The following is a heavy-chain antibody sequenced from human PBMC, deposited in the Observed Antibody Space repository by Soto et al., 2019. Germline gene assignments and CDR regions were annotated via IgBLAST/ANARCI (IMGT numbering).Heavy chain of an antibody. V-gene: IGHV3-30*18. D-gene: IGHD3-22*01. CDR2: ISYDGSNK. CDR3: AKGRSYYDSSGYYEVPYFDY. Sequence: PGGSLRLSCAASGFTFSSYGMHWVRQAPGTGLEWVAVISYDGSNKYYADSVKGRFTISRDNSKNTLYLQMNSLRAKDTAVYYCAKGRSYYDSSGYYEVPYFDYWGQGT. CDR1: GFTFSSYG. J-gene: IGHJ4*02.